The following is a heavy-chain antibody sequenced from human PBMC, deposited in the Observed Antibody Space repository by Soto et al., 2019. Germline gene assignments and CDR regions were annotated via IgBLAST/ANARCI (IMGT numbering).Heavy chain of an antibody. D-gene: IGHD6-13*01. CDR1: GYSFTSYW. J-gene: IGHJ4*02. V-gene: IGHV5-51*01. CDR2: IYPGDSDT. CDR3: ARLPPRYSSSWYWIDY. Sequence: GESLKISCKGSGYSFTSYWIGWVRQMPGKGLERMGIIYPGDSDTRYSPSFQGQVTISADKSISTAYLQWSSLKASDTAMYYCARLPPRYSSSWYWIDYWGQGTLVTVSS.